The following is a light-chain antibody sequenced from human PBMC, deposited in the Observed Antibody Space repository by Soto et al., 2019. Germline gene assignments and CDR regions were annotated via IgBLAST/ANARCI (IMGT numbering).Light chain of an antibody. V-gene: IGLV1-44*01. CDR1: SSNIGSNT. CDR3: AAWDDSLNGHGGV. J-gene: IGLJ3*02. Sequence: QSVLTQPPSASGTPGQRVTISCSGSSSNIGSNTVNWYQQLPGTAPKLLIYSNNQRPSGVPDRFSGSKSGTSASLAISGLQSEDEADYYCAAWDDSLNGHGGVFGGGTKLTVL. CDR2: SNN.